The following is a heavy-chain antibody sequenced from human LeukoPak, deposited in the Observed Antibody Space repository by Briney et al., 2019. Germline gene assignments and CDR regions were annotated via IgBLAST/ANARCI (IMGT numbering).Heavy chain of an antibody. CDR3: VRAGGYGDYVDY. CDR1: GGSISSYY. D-gene: IGHD4-17*01. CDR2: IYYSGST. Sequence: SETLSLTCTVSGGSISSYYWSWIRQPPGKGLEWIGYIYYSGSTNYNPSLKSRVTISVDTSKNQFSLKLTSVTAADTAVYYCVRAGGYGDYVDYWGQGILVTVSS. V-gene: IGHV4-59*01. J-gene: IGHJ4*02.